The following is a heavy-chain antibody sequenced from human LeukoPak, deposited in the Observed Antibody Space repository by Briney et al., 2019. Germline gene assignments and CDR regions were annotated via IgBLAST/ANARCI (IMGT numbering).Heavy chain of an antibody. CDR3: VRSPFSNGY. CDR2: ISYDGSNK. J-gene: IGHJ4*02. CDR1: GFTFSSYA. Sequence: EGSLRLSCAASGFTFSSYAMHWVRQAPGKGLEWVAVISYDGSNKYYADSVKGRFTISRDNAKNSLYLQMNSLRAEDTAVYYCVRSPFSNGYWGQGTLVTVSS. V-gene: IGHV3-30-3*01. D-gene: IGHD4-11*01.